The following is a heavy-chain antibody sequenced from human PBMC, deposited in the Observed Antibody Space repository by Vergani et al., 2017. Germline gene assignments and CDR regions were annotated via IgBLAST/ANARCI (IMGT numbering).Heavy chain of an antibody. D-gene: IGHD3-16*01. V-gene: IGHV4-61*02. CDR3: AREMITFGGVTHFYYYYGMDV. CDR1: GGSISSGSYY. Sequence: QVQLQESGPGLVKPSQTLSLTCTVSGGSISSGSYYWSWIRQPAGKGLEWIGRIYTSGSTNYNPSLKSRVTISVDTSKNQFSLKLSSVTAADTAVYYCAREMITFGGVTHFYYYYGMDVWGQGTTVTVSS. J-gene: IGHJ6*02. CDR2: IYTSGST.